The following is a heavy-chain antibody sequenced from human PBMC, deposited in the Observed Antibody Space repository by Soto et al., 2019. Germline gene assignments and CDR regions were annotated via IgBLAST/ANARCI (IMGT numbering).Heavy chain of an antibody. D-gene: IGHD3-22*01. CDR2: ISYDGSNK. J-gene: IGHJ6*02. Sequence: PGESLKISCAASGFTFSSYAMHWVRQAPGKGLEWVAVISYDGSNKYYADSVKGRFTISRDNSKNTLYLQMNSLRAEDTAVYYCARDGDYYDSSGYYRRRYGMDVWGQGTTVTVSS. V-gene: IGHV3-30-3*01. CDR3: ARDGDYYDSSGYYRRRYGMDV. CDR1: GFTFSSYA.